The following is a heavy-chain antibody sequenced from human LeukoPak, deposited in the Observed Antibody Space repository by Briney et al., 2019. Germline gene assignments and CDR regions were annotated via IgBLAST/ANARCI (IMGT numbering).Heavy chain of an antibody. CDR1: GYTFTSYG. D-gene: IGHD4-17*01. Sequence: ASVKVSCKASGYTFTSYGISWVRQAPGQGLEWMGWISAYNGNTNYAQKLQGRVTMTRNTSISTAYMELSSLRSEDTAVYYCARGDFGDYFLDYWGQGTLVTVSS. CDR2: ISAYNGNT. CDR3: ARGDFGDYFLDY. J-gene: IGHJ4*02. V-gene: IGHV1-18*01.